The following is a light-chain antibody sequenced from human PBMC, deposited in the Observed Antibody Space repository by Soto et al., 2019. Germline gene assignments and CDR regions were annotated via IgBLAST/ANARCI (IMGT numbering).Light chain of an antibody. CDR1: SSDVGTYDY. Sequence: QSVLTQPASVSGSPGQSIAISCTGTSSDVGTYDYVSWYQQYPDKAPKLIIYEVTQRPSGVSNRFSGSKSGNTASLTISGLQFKEEADYDCSSHTSVNTRVFGPGTKFPLL. V-gene: IGLV2-14*01. J-gene: IGLJ1*01. CDR2: EVT. CDR3: SSHTSVNTRV.